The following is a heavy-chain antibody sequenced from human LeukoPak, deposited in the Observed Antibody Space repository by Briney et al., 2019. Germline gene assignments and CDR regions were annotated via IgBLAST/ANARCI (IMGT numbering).Heavy chain of an antibody. CDR1: GFTVSSNY. Sequence: GGSLRLSCAASGFTVSSNYMSWVRQAPGKGLEWISYISNSATIIHYADSVKGRFTISRDNAKNSLYLQMNSLRAEDTVVYYCAELGITMIGGVWGKGTTVTISS. CDR2: ISNSATII. D-gene: IGHD3-10*02. J-gene: IGHJ6*04. CDR3: AELGITMIGGV. V-gene: IGHV3-11*04.